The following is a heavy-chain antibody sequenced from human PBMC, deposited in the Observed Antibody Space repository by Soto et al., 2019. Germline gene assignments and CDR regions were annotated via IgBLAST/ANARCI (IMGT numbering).Heavy chain of an antibody. V-gene: IGHV1-18*01. CDR2: ISAYNGNT. CDR1: GYSFTSYG. D-gene: IGHD3-9*01. CDR3: ARGYYDILPGGLYYYYGMDV. Sequence: PGESLKISCKGSGYSFTSYGISWVRQAPGQGLEWMGWISAYNGNTNYAQKLQGRVTMTTDTSTSTAYMELRSLRSDDTAVYYCARGYYDILPGGLYYYYGMDVWGQGTTVTVSS. J-gene: IGHJ6*02.